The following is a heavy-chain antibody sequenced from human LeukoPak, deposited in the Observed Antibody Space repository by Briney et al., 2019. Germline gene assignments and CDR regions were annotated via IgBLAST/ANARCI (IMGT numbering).Heavy chain of an antibody. CDR1: GYTFTSYG. Sequence: ASVKVSCKASGYTFTSYGISWVRQAPGKGLEWMGWISAYNGNTNYAQKLQGRVTMTTDTSTSTAYMELRSLRSDDTAVYYCARELYSYGQLDAFDIWGQGTMVTVSS. CDR2: ISAYNGNT. D-gene: IGHD5-18*01. V-gene: IGHV1-18*01. CDR3: ARELYSYGQLDAFDI. J-gene: IGHJ3*02.